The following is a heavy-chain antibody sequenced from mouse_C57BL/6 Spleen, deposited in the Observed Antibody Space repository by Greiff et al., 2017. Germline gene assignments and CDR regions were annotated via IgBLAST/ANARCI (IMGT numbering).Heavy chain of an antibody. CDR1: GYTFTSYT. Sequence: VHLVESGAELARPGASVKMSCKASGYTFTSYTMHWVKQRPGQGLEWIGYINPSSGYTKYNQKFKDKATLTADKSSSTAYMQLSSLTSEDSAVYYCARGTVVGYFDVWGTGTTVTVSS. V-gene: IGHV1-4*01. D-gene: IGHD1-1*01. CDR3: ARGTVVGYFDV. J-gene: IGHJ1*03. CDR2: INPSSGYT.